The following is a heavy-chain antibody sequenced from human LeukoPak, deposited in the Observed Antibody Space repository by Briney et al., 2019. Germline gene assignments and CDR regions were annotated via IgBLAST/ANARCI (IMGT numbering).Heavy chain of an antibody. CDR1: GFTFSSYA. V-gene: IGHV3-48*01. Sequence: PGGSLRLSCAASGFTFSSYAMSWVRQAPGKGLEWVSYISSSSSTIYHADSVKGRFTISRDNAKNSLYLQMNSLRAEDTAVYYCARAKRNGFDIWGQGTMVTVSS. CDR2: ISSSSSTI. J-gene: IGHJ3*02. D-gene: IGHD2-8*01. CDR3: ARAKRNGFDI.